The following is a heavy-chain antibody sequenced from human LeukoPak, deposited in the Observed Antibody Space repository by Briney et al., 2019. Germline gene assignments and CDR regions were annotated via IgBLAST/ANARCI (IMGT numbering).Heavy chain of an antibody. CDR3: ARENWANDY. V-gene: IGHV3-7*01. J-gene: IGHJ4*02. D-gene: IGHD7-27*01. Sequence: GGSLRLSCAASGFTFTTYYMTWVRQAPGEGLEWVANINQDGSQRIYVDSVKGRFTLSRDNAKNSLYLQMNSLRAEDTAVYYCARENWANDYWGQGTLVTVSS. CDR1: GFTFTTYY. CDR2: INQDGSQR.